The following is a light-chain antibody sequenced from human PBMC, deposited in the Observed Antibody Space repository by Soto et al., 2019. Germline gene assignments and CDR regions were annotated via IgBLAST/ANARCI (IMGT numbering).Light chain of an antibody. CDR1: QSVSSN. CDR3: QQYDNWPPIT. CDR2: GAS. J-gene: IGKJ5*01. V-gene: IGKV3-15*01. Sequence: EVVMTQSPATLSVSPGERATLSCRAGQSVSSNLSWYQHKHGQAPRLLIYGASTRATGIPARFSGSGSGTEFTLTISSLQSEDFAVYYCQQYDNWPPITFGQGTRLEIK.